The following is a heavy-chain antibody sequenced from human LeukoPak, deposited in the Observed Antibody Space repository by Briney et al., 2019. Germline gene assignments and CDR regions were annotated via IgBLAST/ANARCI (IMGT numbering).Heavy chain of an antibody. J-gene: IGHJ4*02. D-gene: IGHD3-22*01. Sequence: SETLSLTCTVSSGSISSYYWSWIRQSDGKGLEWIGRIHARGGTDYNPSLKSRVTMSLDTSKNQFSLNLRSMTAADTAVYYCARSYDTSGYYYNFDYWGQGTLVTVSS. V-gene: IGHV4-4*07. CDR2: IHARGGT. CDR1: SGSISSYY. CDR3: ARSYDTSGYYYNFDY.